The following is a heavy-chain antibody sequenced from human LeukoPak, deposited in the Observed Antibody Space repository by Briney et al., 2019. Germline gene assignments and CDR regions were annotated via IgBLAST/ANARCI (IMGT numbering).Heavy chain of an antibody. J-gene: IGHJ4*02. CDR1: GYTLTQLS. V-gene: IGHV1-24*01. CDR3: ATEIGSGLRLGELSLNFDY. CDR2: FDPEDGET. Sequence: ASVKVSCKVSGYTLTQLSMHWVRQAPGKGLEWMGGFDPEDGETSYAQKLQGRVTMTEDASTDTAYMEMSSLRSEDTGVYYCATEIGSGLRLGELSLNFDYWGQGTLVTVSS. D-gene: IGHD3-16*02.